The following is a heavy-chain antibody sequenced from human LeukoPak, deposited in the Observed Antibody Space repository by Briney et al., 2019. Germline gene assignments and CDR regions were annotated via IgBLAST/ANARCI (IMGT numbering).Heavy chain of an antibody. CDR1: GFTFSNYW. CDR2: IKSDGSST. CDR3: ARGGDSSNWYPGYFEY. J-gene: IGHJ4*02. D-gene: IGHD6-13*01. V-gene: IGHV3-74*01. Sequence: GGSLRLSCAASGFTFSNYWMHWVRQAPGKGPVWGSRIKSDGSSTRFADSVQGRFTISRDNGKNTLYLQMNSLRAEDTAVYYCARGGDSSNWYPGYFEYWGQGALVTVSS.